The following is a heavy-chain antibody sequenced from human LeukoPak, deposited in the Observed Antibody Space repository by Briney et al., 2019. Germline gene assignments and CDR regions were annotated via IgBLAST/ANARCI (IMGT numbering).Heavy chain of an antibody. CDR2: IIPIFGTA. V-gene: IGHV1-69*13. CDR3: ARPARQLTTVVMGIAFDI. D-gene: IGHD4-23*01. Sequence: GASVKVSCKASGGTFSSYAISWVRQAPGQGLEWMGGIIPIFGTASYAQKFQGRVTITADESTSTAYMELSSLRSEDTAVYYCARPARQLTTVVMGIAFDIWGQGTMVTVSS. J-gene: IGHJ3*02. CDR1: GGTFSSYA.